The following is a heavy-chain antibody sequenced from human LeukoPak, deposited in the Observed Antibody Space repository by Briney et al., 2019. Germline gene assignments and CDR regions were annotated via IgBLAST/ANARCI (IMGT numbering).Heavy chain of an antibody. CDR1: GFTFSSYW. V-gene: IGHV3-74*01. CDR2: INSDGSST. D-gene: IGHD6-13*01. Sequence: GGSLRLSCAASGFTFSSYWMHWVRQAPGKGLVWVSRINSDGSSTSYADSVKGRFTISRDNSKNTLYLQMNSLRAEDTAVYYCARATTPLYEQQLVRDQYYFDYWGQGTLVTVSS. CDR3: ARATTPLYEQQLVRDQYYFDY. J-gene: IGHJ4*02.